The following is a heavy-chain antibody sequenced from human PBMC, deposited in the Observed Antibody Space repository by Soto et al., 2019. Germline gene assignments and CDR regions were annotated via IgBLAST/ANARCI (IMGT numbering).Heavy chain of an antibody. J-gene: IGHJ4*02. CDR1: GYTFTSYN. D-gene: IGHD3-10*01. CDR2: MNPNSGNT. CDR3: AREDFYGSGSYSY. V-gene: IGHV1-8*01. Sequence: ASVKVACKASGYTFTSYNINWVRPATGQGLEWMGWMNPNSGNTGFAQKFQGRVAMTRSTSTSTAYMELSSLNSDDTAVYFCAREDFYGSGSYSYWGQGTQVPVSS.